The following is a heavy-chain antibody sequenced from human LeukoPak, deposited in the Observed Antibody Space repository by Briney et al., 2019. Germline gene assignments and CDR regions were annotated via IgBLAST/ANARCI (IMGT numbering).Heavy chain of an antibody. V-gene: IGHV1-46*01. CDR1: GYNFTSYY. D-gene: IGHD3-10*01. CDR2: INPSGGNT. J-gene: IGHJ6*02. Sequence: ASVKVSCKASGYNFTSYYMHWVRQAPGQGLEWMGIINPSGGNTNYAQKFQGRVTMTRDTSTSTVYMELSSLISEDTAVYYCARGSGSYSLYYGMDVWGQGTTVTVSS. CDR3: ARGSGSYSLYYGMDV.